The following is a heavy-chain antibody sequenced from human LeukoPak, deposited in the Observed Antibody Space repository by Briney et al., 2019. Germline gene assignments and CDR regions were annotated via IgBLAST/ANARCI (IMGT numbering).Heavy chain of an antibody. CDR1: GDSITTYY. J-gene: IGHJ4*02. V-gene: IGHV4-59*12. D-gene: IGHD3-3*01. CDR2: ISYIGST. Sequence: PSETLSLTCTVSGDSITTYYWSWIRQPPGKGLEWIGYISYIGSTKYNPSLKSRVTISVDTSKNQFSLKLSSVTAADTAVYYCARGGARIYDFWSGYHDDFDYWGQGTLVTVSS. CDR3: ARGGARIYDFWSGYHDDFDY.